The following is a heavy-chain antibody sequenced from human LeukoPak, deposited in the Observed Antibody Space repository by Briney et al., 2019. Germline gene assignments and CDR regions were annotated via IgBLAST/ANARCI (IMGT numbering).Heavy chain of an antibody. CDR3: ARASTTVPNLLDN. V-gene: IGHV3-74*01. CDR2: INGDGSST. CDR1: GFXFRTYW. Sequence: GGSLRLSCVASGFXFRTYWMHWVRQAPGKGLLWVSRINGDGSSTNYADSVKGRFTISRDNAKNTLYLQMNSLRAEDTAVYYCARASTTVPNLLDNWGQGTLVTVSS. J-gene: IGHJ4*02. D-gene: IGHD4-17*01.